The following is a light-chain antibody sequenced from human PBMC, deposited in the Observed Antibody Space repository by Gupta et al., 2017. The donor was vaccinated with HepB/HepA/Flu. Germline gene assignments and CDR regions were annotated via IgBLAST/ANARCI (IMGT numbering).Light chain of an antibody. CDR3: SSYAGSNSLI. J-gene: IGLJ2*01. Sequence: QSALSQPASVSGSPGQSITISCTGTSTDVGRYNLVSWYQQFPDTAPQLIIFEVNKRPSGASNRFSGSKSGNTASLTISGLQAEDEADYYCSSYAGSNSLIFGGGTKLTVL. V-gene: IGLV2-23*02. CDR2: EVN. CDR1: STDVGRYNL.